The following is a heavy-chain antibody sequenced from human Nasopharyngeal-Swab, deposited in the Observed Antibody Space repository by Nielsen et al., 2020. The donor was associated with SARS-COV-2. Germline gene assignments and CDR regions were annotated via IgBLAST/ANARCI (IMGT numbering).Heavy chain of an antibody. CDR2: INSDGSST. D-gene: IGHD3-3*01. J-gene: IGHJ6*03. CDR1: GFTFSSYW. Sequence: GSLRLSCAASGFTFSSYWMHWVRHAPGKGLVWVSRINSDGSSTSYADSVKGRFTISRDNAKNTLYLQMNSLRAEDTAVYYCASRSDYDFWSGYPNRDYYYMDVWGKGTTVTVSS. CDR3: ASRSDYDFWSGYPNRDYYYMDV. V-gene: IGHV3-74*01.